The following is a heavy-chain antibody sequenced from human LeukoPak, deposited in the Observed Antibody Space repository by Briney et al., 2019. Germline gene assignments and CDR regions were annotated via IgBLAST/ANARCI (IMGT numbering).Heavy chain of an antibody. V-gene: IGHV3-23*01. J-gene: IGHJ3*02. CDR3: ANARRTAATPVDVFDI. Sequence: PRGSLRLSCAASGFTFSSYVMTWVRQAPGKGLEWVSSTNRAGDDTYYAASVKGRFTISRDNSKNTLYLQLNSLRVEETAVYYCANARRTAATPVDVFDIWGQGTMATVSS. CDR2: TNRAGDDT. CDR1: GFTFSSYV. D-gene: IGHD2-21*02.